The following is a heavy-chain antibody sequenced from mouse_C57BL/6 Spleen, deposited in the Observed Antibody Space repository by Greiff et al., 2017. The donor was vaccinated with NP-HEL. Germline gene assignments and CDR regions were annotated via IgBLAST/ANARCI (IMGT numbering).Heavy chain of an antibody. CDR2: IYPGDGDT. V-gene: IGHV1-82*01. CDR1: GYAFTSSW. CDR3: ARGEGILRAIDY. J-gene: IGHJ4*01. D-gene: IGHD5-2*01. Sequence: QVQLQQPGPELVKPGASVKISCKASGYAFTSSWMNWVKQRPGKGLEWIGRIYPGDGDTNYNGKFKGKATLTADKSSSTAYMQLSSLTSEDSAVCGWARGEGILRAIDYWGKGTTVTVSS.